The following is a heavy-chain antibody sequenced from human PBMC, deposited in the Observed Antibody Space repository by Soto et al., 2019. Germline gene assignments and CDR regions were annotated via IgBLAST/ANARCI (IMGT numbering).Heavy chain of an antibody. CDR1: GYTFTSYA. CDR2: INAGNGNT. J-gene: IGHJ4*02. CDR3: ARGYVY. V-gene: IGHV1-3*01. D-gene: IGHD2-15*01. Sequence: ASVKVSCKASGYTFTSYAMHWVRQAPGQRLEWMGWINAGNGNTKCSQKFQGRVTITRDTSASTAYMELSSLRSEDTAVYYCARGYVYWGQGTLVTVSS.